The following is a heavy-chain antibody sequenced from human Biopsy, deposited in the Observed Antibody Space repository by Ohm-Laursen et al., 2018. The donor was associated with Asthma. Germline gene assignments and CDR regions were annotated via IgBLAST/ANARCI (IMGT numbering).Heavy chain of an antibody. D-gene: IGHD1-7*01. CDR3: ARFIDGTFFVDY. CDR2: IDPSDSYT. J-gene: IGHJ4*02. Sequence: ESLRISCKASGYTFSDSWISWVRQMPGKGLEWMGRIDPSDSYTNYSPSFQGHVTISADMSISTAFLQWSSLKASDTAIYYCARFIDGTFFVDYWGQGTLVTVSS. CDR1: GYTFSDSW. V-gene: IGHV5-10-1*01.